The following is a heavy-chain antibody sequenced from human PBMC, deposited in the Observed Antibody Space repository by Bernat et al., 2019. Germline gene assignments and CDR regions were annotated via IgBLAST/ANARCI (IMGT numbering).Heavy chain of an antibody. J-gene: IGHJ3*02. CDR2: ISYDGSNK. D-gene: IGHD3-16*01. V-gene: IGHV3-30*04. Sequence: QVQLVESGGGVVQPGRSLRLSCAASGFTFSSYAMHWVRQAPGKGLEWVAVISYDGSNKYYADSVKGRFTISRDNSKNTLYLQMNSLRAEDTAVYYCAKVRIEHWGNDAFDIWGQGTMVTVSS. CDR3: AKVRIEHWGNDAFDI. CDR1: GFTFSSYA.